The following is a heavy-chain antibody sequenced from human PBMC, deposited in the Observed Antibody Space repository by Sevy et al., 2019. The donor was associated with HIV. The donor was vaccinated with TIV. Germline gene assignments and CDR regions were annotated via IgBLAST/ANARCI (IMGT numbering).Heavy chain of an antibody. CDR1: GFTFSSYS. V-gene: IGHV3-21*01. D-gene: IGHD2-2*01. CDR3: ATALEVVPTALFH. CDR2: ISSGGNYI. Sequence: LGGSLRLSCAASGFTFSSYSLNWVRQAPGKGLEWLSSISSGGNYIYYADSVEGRFIVSRDNARNSLYVQMNNLRAEDTAVYYCATALEVVPTALFHWGQGTLVTVSS. J-gene: IGHJ4*02.